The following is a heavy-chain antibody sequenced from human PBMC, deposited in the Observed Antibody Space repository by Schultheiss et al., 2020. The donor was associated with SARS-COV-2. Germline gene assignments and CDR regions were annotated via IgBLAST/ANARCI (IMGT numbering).Heavy chain of an antibody. CDR1: GFTFSSYS. CDR2: ISSSGSTI. D-gene: IGHD6-13*01. J-gene: IGHJ4*02. V-gene: IGHV3-48*04. CDR3: ARDWGRYSSSWYVDY. Sequence: GGSLRLSCAASGFTFSSYSMNWVRQAPGKGLEWVSYISSSGSTINYADSVKGRFTISRDNAKNSLYLQMNSLRAEDTAVYYCARDWGRYSSSWYVDYWGQGTLVTVSS.